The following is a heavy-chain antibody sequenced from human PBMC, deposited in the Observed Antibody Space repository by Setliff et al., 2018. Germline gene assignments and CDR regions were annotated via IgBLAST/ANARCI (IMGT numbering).Heavy chain of an antibody. CDR3: ARAPLDYSSRAFDF. CDR2: IFSDGTT. V-gene: IGHV4-59*01. Sequence: SETLSLTCSVSGDSINNFYWNWIRQSPGTGLEWIGYIFSDGTTYYNPSLKSRVAMSVDTSKKQFSPSLSAVTAAGTAKYYCARAPLDYSSRAFDFWGQGTMVTVSS. CDR1: GDSINNFY. D-gene: IGHD2-15*01. J-gene: IGHJ3*01.